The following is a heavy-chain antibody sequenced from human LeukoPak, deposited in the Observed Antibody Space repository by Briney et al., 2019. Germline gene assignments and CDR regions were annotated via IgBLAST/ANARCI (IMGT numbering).Heavy chain of an antibody. CDR2: IIPIFGTA. D-gene: IGHD5-12*01. CDR3: ARMSDIEGFYYYMDV. J-gene: IGHJ6*03. V-gene: IGHV1-69*05. CDR1: GGTFSSYA. Sequence: SVKVSCKTSGGTFSSYAISWVRQAPGQGLEWMGGIIPIFGTANYAQKFQGRVTITTDESTSTAYMELSSLRSEDTAVYYCARMSDIEGFYYYMDVWGKGTTVTVSS.